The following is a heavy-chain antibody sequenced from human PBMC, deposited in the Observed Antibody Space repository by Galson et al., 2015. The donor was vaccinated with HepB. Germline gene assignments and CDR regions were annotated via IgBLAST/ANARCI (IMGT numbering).Heavy chain of an antibody. CDR1: GFTFTSSA. J-gene: IGHJ6*03. V-gene: IGHV1-58*01. CDR2: IVVGSGNT. CDR3: AADHLKHTYYMDV. Sequence: SVKVSCKASGFTFTSSAVQWVRQARGQRLEWIGWIVVGSGNTNYAQKFLERVTITRDMSTSTAYMELSSLRSEDTAVYYCAADHLKHTYYMDVWGKGTTVTVSS.